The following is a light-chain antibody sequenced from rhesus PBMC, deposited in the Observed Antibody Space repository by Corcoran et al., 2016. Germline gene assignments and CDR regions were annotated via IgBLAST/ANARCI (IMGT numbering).Light chain of an antibody. CDR3: LQHNSYPLT. Sequence: DIQMTQSPSSLSASVGDTVTITCRASQDLSSYLNWFQQKPGKAPKVLIYDASSLESGVPSRFSGSGSGTDYTLTISSLQPEDFAAYYCLQHNSYPLTVGGGTKVEIK. CDR1: QDLSSY. V-gene: IGKV1-28*03. J-gene: IGKJ4*01. CDR2: DAS.